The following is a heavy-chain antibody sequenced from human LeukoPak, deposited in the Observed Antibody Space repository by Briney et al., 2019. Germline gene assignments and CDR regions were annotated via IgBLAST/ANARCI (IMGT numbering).Heavy chain of an antibody. CDR3: ARDAPIVVVPAAIDY. CDR2: ISAYNGNT. Sequence: GASVKVSCKASGYTFTSYGISWVRQAPGQGFEWMGWISAYNGNTNYAQKLQGRVTMTTDTSTSTAYMELRSLRSDDTAVYYRARDAPIVVVPAAIDYWGQGTLVTVSS. J-gene: IGHJ4*02. CDR1: GYTFTSYG. V-gene: IGHV1-18*01. D-gene: IGHD2-2*01.